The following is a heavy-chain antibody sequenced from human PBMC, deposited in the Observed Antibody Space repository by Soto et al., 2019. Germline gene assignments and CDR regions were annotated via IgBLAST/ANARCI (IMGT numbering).Heavy chain of an antibody. D-gene: IGHD2-15*01. CDR3: AKDRRRWRLNEAEYFQH. CDR2: ISYDGSNK. Sequence: QVQLVESGGGVVQPGRSLRLSCAASGFTFSSYGMHWVRQAPGKGLEWVAVISYDGSNKYYADSVKGRFTISRDNSKNTLYLQMSSLRAEDTAVYYCAKDRRRWRLNEAEYFQHWGQGTLVTVSS. J-gene: IGHJ1*01. V-gene: IGHV3-30*18. CDR1: GFTFSSYG.